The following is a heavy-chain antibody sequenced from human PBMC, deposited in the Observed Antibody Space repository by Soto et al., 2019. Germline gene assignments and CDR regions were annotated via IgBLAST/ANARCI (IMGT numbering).Heavy chain of an antibody. Sequence: GWSLRLSCASSVFTFINAWMSWVRQAPGKGLEWVGRIKSRINGGTTDYAAPVKGRFTISRDDSKNTLYLQMNSLRTEDTAVYYCTTDDPINRSWGQGTLVTVSS. J-gene: IGHJ5*02. CDR2: IKSRINGGTT. V-gene: IGHV3-15*01. CDR3: TTDDPINRS. CDR1: VFTFINAW.